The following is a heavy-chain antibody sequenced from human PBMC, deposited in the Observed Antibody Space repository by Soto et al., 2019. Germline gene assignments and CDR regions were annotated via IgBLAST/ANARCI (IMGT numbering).Heavy chain of an antibody. J-gene: IGHJ4*02. CDR1: GGTFSSYA. Sequence: QVQLVQSGAEVKKPGSSVKVSCKASGGTFSSYAISWVRQAPGQGLEWMGGIIPIFGTANYAQKYQGRVRITADESTSTAYMELSSLRSEDTAVYYCARGLDWVTTEVYYFDYWGQGTLVSVSS. D-gene: IGHD3-3*01. CDR2: IIPIFGTA. CDR3: ARGLDWVTTEVYYFDY. V-gene: IGHV1-69*01.